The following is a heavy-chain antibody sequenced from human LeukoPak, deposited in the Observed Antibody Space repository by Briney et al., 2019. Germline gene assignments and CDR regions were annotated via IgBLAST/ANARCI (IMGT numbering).Heavy chain of an antibody. CDR1: GGSISSSSYY. Sequence: SENLSLTCTVSGGSISSSSYYWGWIRQPPGKGLEWIGSIYYSGSTYYNPSLKSRVTISVDTSKNQFSLKLSSVTAADTAVYYCARDLPIGYWGQGTLVTVSS. D-gene: IGHD5/OR15-5a*01. V-gene: IGHV4-39*07. CDR3: ARDLPIGY. J-gene: IGHJ4*02. CDR2: IYYSGST.